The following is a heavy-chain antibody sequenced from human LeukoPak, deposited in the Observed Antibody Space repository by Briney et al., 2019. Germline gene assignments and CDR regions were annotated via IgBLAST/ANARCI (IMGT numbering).Heavy chain of an antibody. D-gene: IGHD2-15*01. Sequence: GASVKVSCKASGGTFSSYAISWVRQAPGQGLEWMGGIIPIFGTANYAQKFQGRVTITADESTGTAYMELSSLRSEDTAVYYCARDCSGGSCYFDYWGQGTLVTVSS. J-gene: IGHJ4*02. CDR3: ARDCSGGSCYFDY. CDR1: GGTFSSYA. V-gene: IGHV1-69*13. CDR2: IIPIFGTA.